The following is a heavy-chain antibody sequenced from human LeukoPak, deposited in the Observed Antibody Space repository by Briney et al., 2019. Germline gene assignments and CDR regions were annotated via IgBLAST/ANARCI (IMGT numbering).Heavy chain of an antibody. CDR2: IYPADSTA. D-gene: IGHD3-9*01. CDR3: ASSPNDILTGYFPDAFDI. V-gene: IGHV5-51*01. Sequence: GESLKISCKASGYSFTTYWIGWVRQMPGKGLEWMGIIYPADSTAHYSPSFQGQVTISVDKSINTAYLQWSRLKASDTAMYYCASSPNDILTGYFPDAFDIWGQGTMVTVSS. CDR1: GYSFTTYW. J-gene: IGHJ3*02.